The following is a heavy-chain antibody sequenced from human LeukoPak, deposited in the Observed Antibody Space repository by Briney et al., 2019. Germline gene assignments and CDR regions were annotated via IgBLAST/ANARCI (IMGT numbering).Heavy chain of an antibody. Sequence: GGSLRLPCAASGFTFSSYAMSWVRQAPGKGLEWVSSVSGSGGYTYYAGSVKGRFTISRDNSKNTLYLQMNSLRAEDTAIYYCAKEGDYGYWYFDLWGRGTLVPVSS. V-gene: IGHV3-23*01. J-gene: IGHJ2*01. CDR1: GFTFSSYA. CDR2: VSGSGGYT. CDR3: AKEGDYGYWYFDL. D-gene: IGHD4-17*01.